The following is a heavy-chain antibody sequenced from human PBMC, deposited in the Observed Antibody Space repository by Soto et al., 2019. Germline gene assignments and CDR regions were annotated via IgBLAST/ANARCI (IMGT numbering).Heavy chain of an antibody. Sequence: SETLSLTCSASGYSVTSSDYYWAWIRQPPGKGLEWIGSMFYSGLTYYNPSLKSRVTLSVDTSKNQFSVRLNSVTAADTAVYYCATHSASISGPYSIHVWGQGTLVTFSS. CDR1: GYSVTSSDYY. CDR3: ATHSASISGPYSIHV. V-gene: IGHV4-39*01. D-gene: IGHD3-3*01. CDR2: MFYSGLT. J-gene: IGHJ4*03.